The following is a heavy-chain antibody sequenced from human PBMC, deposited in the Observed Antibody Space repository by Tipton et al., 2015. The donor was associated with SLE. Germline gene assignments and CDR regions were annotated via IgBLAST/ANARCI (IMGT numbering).Heavy chain of an antibody. Sequence: LRLSCAVYGGSFSGYYWSWIRQPPGKGLEWIGEINHSGSTNYNPSLKIRVTISVDTSKNHFSLKLSSVTASDTAVYYCSRGGGKLDYYYYYYGMDVWGQGTTVTVSS. CDR1: GGSFSGYY. CDR2: INHSGST. J-gene: IGHJ6*02. D-gene: IGHD3-16*01. V-gene: IGHV4-34*01. CDR3: SRGGGKLDYYYYYYGMDV.